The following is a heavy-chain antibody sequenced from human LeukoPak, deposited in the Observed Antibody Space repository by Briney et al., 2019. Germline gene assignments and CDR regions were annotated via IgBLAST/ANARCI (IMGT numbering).Heavy chain of an antibody. J-gene: IGHJ4*02. Sequence: GGSLRLSCAASGFTFSSYGMHWVRQAPGKGLEWVAVIWYDGSNKYYADSVKGRFTISGDNSKNTLYLQMNSLRAEDTAVYYCARDPTWFGESNYYFDYWGQGTLVTVSS. CDR2: IWYDGSNK. CDR3: ARDPTWFGESNYYFDY. V-gene: IGHV3-33*01. D-gene: IGHD3-10*01. CDR1: GFTFSSYG.